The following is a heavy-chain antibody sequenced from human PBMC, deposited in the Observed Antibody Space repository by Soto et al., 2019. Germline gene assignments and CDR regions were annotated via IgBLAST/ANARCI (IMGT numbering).Heavy chain of an antibody. CDR2: IIPIFGTA. Sequence: SVKVSCKASGVTFSSYAISWVRQAPGQGLEWMGGIIPIFGTANYAQKFQGRVTITADESTSTAYMELSSLRSEDTAVYYCARDLLYSSSLDYFDYWGQGTLVTVSS. D-gene: IGHD6-6*01. J-gene: IGHJ4*02. V-gene: IGHV1-69*13. CDR3: ARDLLYSSSLDYFDY. CDR1: GVTFSSYA.